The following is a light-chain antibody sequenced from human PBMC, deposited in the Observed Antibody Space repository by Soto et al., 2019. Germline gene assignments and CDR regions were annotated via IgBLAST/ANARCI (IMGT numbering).Light chain of an antibody. CDR1: SSDVGGYNY. J-gene: IGLJ1*01. V-gene: IGLV2-14*01. CDR2: EVS. Sequence: QSALTQPASVSGSPGQSITISCTGTSSDVGGYNYVSWYQQHPGKAPKLMIYEVSNRPSGVSNRFSGSKSGNTASLTISGIQAADEADYYCSSYTSSSTLVVFGTGTKLTVL. CDR3: SSYTSSSTLVV.